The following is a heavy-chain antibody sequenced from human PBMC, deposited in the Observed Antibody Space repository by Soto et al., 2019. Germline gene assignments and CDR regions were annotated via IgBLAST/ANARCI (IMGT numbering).Heavy chain of an antibody. V-gene: IGHV1-18*01. CDR3: ARDGGYCSSTSCYGQYYYYMDV. J-gene: IGHJ6*03. D-gene: IGHD2-2*01. CDR2: ISAYNGNT. Sequence: ASVKVSCKASGYTFTSYGISWVRQAPGQGLEWMGWISAYNGNTNYAQKLQGRVTMTTDTSTSAAYMELRSLRSDDTAVYYCARDGGYCSSTSCYGQYYYYMDVWGKGTTVTVSS. CDR1: GYTFTSYG.